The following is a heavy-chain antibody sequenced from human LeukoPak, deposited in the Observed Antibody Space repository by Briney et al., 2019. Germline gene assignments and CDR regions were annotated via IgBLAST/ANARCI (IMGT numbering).Heavy chain of an antibody. CDR1: GYTFTNYG. CDR2: INTNTGNP. CDR3: ARDPGIQLWGTVNWFDP. V-gene: IGHV7-4-1*02. J-gene: IGHJ5*02. D-gene: IGHD5-18*01. Sequence: ASVKVSCKASGYTFTNYGISWVRQAPGQGLEWMGWINTNTGNPTYAQGFTGRFVFSLDTSVSTAYLQISSLKAEDTAVYYCARDPGIQLWGTVNWFDPWGQGTLVTVSS.